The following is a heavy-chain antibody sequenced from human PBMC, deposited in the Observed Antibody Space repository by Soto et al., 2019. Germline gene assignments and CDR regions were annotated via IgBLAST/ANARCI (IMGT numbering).Heavy chain of an antibody. J-gene: IGHJ6*02. CDR3: ARVRGRTAAGYYYYDAMYV. CDR2: IKKDGSEK. D-gene: IGHD2-2*01. Sequence: GGYLRLSCAASGFTFEDFWMNWVRPAPGQGLEWVANIKKDGSEKYFLDSVKGRFTISRDNAKNSRYLEINNLRAEDTGVSYSARVRGRTAAGYYYYDAMYVWGQGSTVTVSS. CDR1: GFTFEDFW. V-gene: IGHV3-7*01.